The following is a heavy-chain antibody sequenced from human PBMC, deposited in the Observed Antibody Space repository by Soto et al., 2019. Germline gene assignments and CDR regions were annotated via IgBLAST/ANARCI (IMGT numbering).Heavy chain of an antibody. CDR1: GYTFTSYG. CDR3: ARDPGLLAAAGLFDY. Sequence: ASVKVSCTASGYTFTSYGISWVRQAPGQGLEWMGWISAYNGNTNYAQKLQGRVTMTTDTSTSTAYMELRSLRSDDTAVYYCARDPGLLAAAGLFDYWGQGTLVTVSS. D-gene: IGHD6-13*01. J-gene: IGHJ4*02. V-gene: IGHV1-18*01. CDR2: ISAYNGNT.